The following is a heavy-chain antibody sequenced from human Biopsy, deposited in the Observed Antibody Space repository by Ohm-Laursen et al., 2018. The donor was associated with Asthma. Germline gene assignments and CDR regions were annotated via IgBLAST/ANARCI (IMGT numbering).Heavy chain of an antibody. Sequence: SVKVSCKSLGGTFNTYVIGWVRLAPGQGLEWMGGINSVFGTTTYPQKFQDRVTITADDSTSTVYMELSSLRSEDTAVYYCARKAGSCISRSCYSLVFWGQGTLVTVSS. CDR3: ARKAGSCISRSCYSLVF. V-gene: IGHV1-69*13. CDR2: INSVFGTT. CDR1: GGTFNTYV. J-gene: IGHJ4*02. D-gene: IGHD2-15*01.